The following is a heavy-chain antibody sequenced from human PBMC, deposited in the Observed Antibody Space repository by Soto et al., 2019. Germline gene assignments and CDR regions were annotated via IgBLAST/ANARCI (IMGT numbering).Heavy chain of an antibody. J-gene: IGHJ6*02. D-gene: IGHD2-15*01. CDR3: ARADCTGAYCYSWPFNYGVDV. Sequence: WRSLRLSCRTVGVTCNTFGMHRVRQAPGKGLEWVAIIWYDGSNKYYADSVKGRFTIYRDNSKNTLYLQMNSLRAEDTALYYCARADCTGAYCYSWPFNYGVDVWGQGTTVTVSS. CDR1: GVTCNTFG. V-gene: IGHV3-33*08. CDR2: IWYDGSNK.